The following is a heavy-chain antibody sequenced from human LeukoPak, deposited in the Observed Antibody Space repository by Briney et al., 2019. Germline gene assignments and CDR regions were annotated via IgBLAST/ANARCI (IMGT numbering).Heavy chain of an antibody. CDR2: MWFDGSNQ. CDR1: GFTFSSYA. D-gene: IGHD1-26*01. V-gene: IGHV3-33*01. J-gene: IGHJ4*02. CDR3: ARDRHTGRFYTIDY. Sequence: GGSLRLSCAASGFTFSSYAMHWVRQAPGKGLEWVAVMWFDGSNQYQTDSVKGRFTISRDNSKNTLYLQMSSLRADDTAVYYCARDRHTGRFYTIDYWGQGTLVTVSS.